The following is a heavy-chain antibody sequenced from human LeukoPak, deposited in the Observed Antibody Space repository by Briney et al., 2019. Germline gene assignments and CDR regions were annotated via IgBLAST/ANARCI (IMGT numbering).Heavy chain of an antibody. CDR2: IGSSSTYE. V-gene: IGHV3-21*01. Sequence: GGSLRLSWAASGFTFSSFNMNWVRQAPGKGLEWVSSIGSSSTYEYYADSVKGRFTISRDNAKNSLYLQMDSLRDEDTAVYYCARERGYSYGYGDYWSQGTLVTVSS. CDR3: ARERGYSYGYGDY. J-gene: IGHJ4*02. CDR1: GFTFSSFN. D-gene: IGHD5-18*01.